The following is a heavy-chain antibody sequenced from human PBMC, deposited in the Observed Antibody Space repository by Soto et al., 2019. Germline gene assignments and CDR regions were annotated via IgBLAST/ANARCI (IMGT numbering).Heavy chain of an antibody. D-gene: IGHD2-8*01. J-gene: IGHJ3*02. V-gene: IGHV1-3*01. Sequence: AASVKVSCKASGYTFTSYAMHWVRQAPGQRLEWMGWINAGNGNTKYSQKFQGRVTITRDTSASTAYMELSSLRSEDTAVYYCARDVSFAAFDIWGQGTMVTVSS. CDR3: ARDVSFAAFDI. CDR1: GYTFTSYA. CDR2: INAGNGNT.